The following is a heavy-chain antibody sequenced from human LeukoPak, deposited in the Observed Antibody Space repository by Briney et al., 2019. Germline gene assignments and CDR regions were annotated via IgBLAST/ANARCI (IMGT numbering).Heavy chain of an antibody. D-gene: IGHD2-8*01. Sequence: PGGSLRLSCAASGFTFSSYEMNWVRQAPGKGLEWVSYISSSGSTIYYADSVKGRFTISRDNAKNSLYLQMNSLRAEDTAVYYCARVPQEYAVDYFDYWGQGTLVTVSS. V-gene: IGHV3-48*03. CDR3: ARVPQEYAVDYFDY. CDR2: ISSSGSTI. J-gene: IGHJ4*02. CDR1: GFTFSSYE.